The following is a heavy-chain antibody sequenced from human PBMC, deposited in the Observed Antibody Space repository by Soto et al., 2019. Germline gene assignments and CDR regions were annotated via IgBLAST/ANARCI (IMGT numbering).Heavy chain of an antibody. CDR1: GYTLTELS. CDR2: FDPEDGET. CDR3: ATGPWYGDQLPKYYFDY. Sequence: GASVKVSCKVSGYTLTELSMHWVRQAPGKGLEWMGGFDPEDGETIYAQKFQGRVTMTEDTSTDTAYMELSSLRSEDTAVYYCATGPWYGDQLPKYYFDYWGQGTLVTVSS. D-gene: IGHD4-17*01. J-gene: IGHJ4*02. V-gene: IGHV1-24*01.